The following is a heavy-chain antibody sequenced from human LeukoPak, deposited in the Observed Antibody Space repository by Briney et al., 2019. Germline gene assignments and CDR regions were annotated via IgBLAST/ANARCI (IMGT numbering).Heavy chain of an antibody. D-gene: IGHD6-6*01. CDR2: ISSSGSTI. V-gene: IGHV3-11*01. CDR1: GFTFSDYY. Sequence: PGGSLRLSCAASGFTFSDYYMSWIRQAPGKGLEWVSYISSSGSTIYYADSVKGRFTISRDNSENTLYLQMNSLRAEDTAVYYCAKGLYSSSPHSWFDPWGQGTLVTVSS. CDR3: AKGLYSSSPHSWFDP. J-gene: IGHJ5*02.